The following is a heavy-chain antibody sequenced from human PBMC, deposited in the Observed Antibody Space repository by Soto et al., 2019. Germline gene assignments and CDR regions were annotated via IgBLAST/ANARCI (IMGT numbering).Heavy chain of an antibody. J-gene: IGHJ4*01. CDR1: GLPFGDNW. D-gene: IGHD4-4*01. CDR2: ISNDGSDT. Sequence: EVQLVESGGGLVQPGGSLRLYCAASGLPFGDNWMHWVRQAPGKGLVWVSRISNDGSDTTYADSVRGRFTVSRDNAKNILYLQMNSLRAEDTAVYYCARDSYSSATHWGHGTLVTVSS. CDR3: ARDSYSSATH. V-gene: IGHV3-74*01.